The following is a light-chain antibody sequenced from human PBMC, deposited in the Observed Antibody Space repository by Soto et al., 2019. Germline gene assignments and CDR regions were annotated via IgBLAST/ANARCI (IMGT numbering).Light chain of an antibody. CDR1: QSVSSN. CDR3: QQYNNWPSYT. CDR2: GAS. V-gene: IGKV3-15*01. Sequence: EIVMTQSPATLSVSPGERATLSCSASQSVSSNLAWYQQKPGQAPRLLIYGASTRATGIPARFSGSGSGTEFTLTISSLQSEDFAVYSCQQYNNWPSYTFGQGTKLEIK. J-gene: IGKJ2*01.